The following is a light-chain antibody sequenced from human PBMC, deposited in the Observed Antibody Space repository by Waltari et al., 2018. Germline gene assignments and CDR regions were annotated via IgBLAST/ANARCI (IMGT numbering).Light chain of an antibody. CDR1: QSVLFSSNNENY. Sequence: DIVMTQSPDSLAVSLGERATINCKSSQSVLFSSNNENYLAWYHQKPGQPPKLLIYWASTRESGVPDRFSGSGSGTDFTLTISSLQAEDVAVYYCQQYYSIPRSFGQGTKLEIK. J-gene: IGKJ2*03. CDR2: WAS. V-gene: IGKV4-1*01. CDR3: QQYYSIPRS.